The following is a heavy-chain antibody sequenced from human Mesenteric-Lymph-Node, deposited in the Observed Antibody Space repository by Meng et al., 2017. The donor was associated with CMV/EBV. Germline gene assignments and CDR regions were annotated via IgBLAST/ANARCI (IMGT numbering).Heavy chain of an antibody. CDR1: GFTFSDYV. CDR3: ARDKGTERYDFWSGSYYYYGMDV. D-gene: IGHD3-3*01. J-gene: IGHJ6*02. CDR2: ISGSGDTT. V-gene: IGHV3-23*01. Sequence: GESLKISCAASGFTFSDYVMNWVRQAPGKGLEWVSYISGSGDTTSYGDSVRGRFTISRDNSKNTLYLQMNSLRAEDTAVYYCARDKGTERYDFWSGSYYYYGMDVWGQGTTVTVSS.